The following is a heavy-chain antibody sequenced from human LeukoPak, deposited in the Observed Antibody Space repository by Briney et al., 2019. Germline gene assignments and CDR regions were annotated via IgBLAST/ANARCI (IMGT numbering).Heavy chain of an antibody. J-gene: IGHJ1*01. Sequence: GGSLRLSCAASGFTFSSYSMNWVRQAPGKGLERVSSISSSSSYIYYADSVKGRFTISRDNAKNSLYLQMNSLRAEDTAVYYCATGNYYDSRGYYTFGHWGQGTLVTVSS. V-gene: IGHV3-21*01. CDR2: ISSSSSYI. D-gene: IGHD3-22*01. CDR1: GFTFSSYS. CDR3: ATGNYYDSRGYYTFGH.